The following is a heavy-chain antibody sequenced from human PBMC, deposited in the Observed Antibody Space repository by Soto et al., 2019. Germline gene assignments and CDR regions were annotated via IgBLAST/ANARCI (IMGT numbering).Heavy chain of an antibody. CDR1: GFSFRYYY. CDR3: ANGNYYYSNCYCH. J-gene: IGHJ4*03. V-gene: IGHV3-11*06. D-gene: IGHD3-22*01. CDR2: ISSGSIYT. Sequence: GGPLRLSCAASGFSFRYYYMRWIRQAPGNVLGWVSYISSGSIYTKYADSVKGRCTISIDSAKESLYLHMNSLRTEDTAVYYCANGNYYYSNCYCHLGQGRLVRVSS.